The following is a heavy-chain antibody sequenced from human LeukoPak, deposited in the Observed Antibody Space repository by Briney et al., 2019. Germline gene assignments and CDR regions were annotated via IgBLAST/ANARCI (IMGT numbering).Heavy chain of an antibody. CDR2: INPNSGGT. D-gene: IGHD6-19*01. Sequence: GASVKVSCKASGYTFTGYHMHWVRQAPGQGLEWMGWINPNSGGTNYAQKFQGRVTMTRDTSISTAYMELSRLRSDDTAVYYCARLVLQAVAGAYYFDYWGQGTLVTVSS. J-gene: IGHJ4*02. CDR3: ARLVLQAVAGAYYFDY. V-gene: IGHV1-2*02. CDR1: GYTFTGYH.